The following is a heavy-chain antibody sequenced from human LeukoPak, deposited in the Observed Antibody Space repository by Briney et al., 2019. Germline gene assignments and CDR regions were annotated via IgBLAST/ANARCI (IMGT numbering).Heavy chain of an antibody. CDR3: ARLPQYYYYYMDV. J-gene: IGHJ6*03. CDR2: IYYSGST. Sequence: SETLSLTCTVSGASISSGSYYWSWIRQPAGKGLEWIGSIYYSGSTYYNPSLKSRVTISVDTSTNQFSLNLSSVTAADTAVYYCARLPQYYYYYMDVWGKGTTVIISS. D-gene: IGHD2/OR15-2a*01. CDR1: GASISSGSYY. V-gene: IGHV4-39*01.